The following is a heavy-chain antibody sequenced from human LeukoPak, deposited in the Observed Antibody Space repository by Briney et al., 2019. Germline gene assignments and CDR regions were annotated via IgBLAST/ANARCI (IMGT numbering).Heavy chain of an antibody. V-gene: IGHV1-2*02. CDR2: INPNSGGT. CDR3: ARGAHYHDSSEGYDY. J-gene: IGHJ4*02. Sequence: GASVKVSCRASGHTFTGHYMHWVRQAPGQGLEWMGWINPNSGGTNYAQKFQGRATMTRDTSISTAYMELSRLRSDDTAVYYCARGAHYHDSSEGYDYWGQGTLVTVSS. CDR1: GHTFTGHY. D-gene: IGHD3-22*01.